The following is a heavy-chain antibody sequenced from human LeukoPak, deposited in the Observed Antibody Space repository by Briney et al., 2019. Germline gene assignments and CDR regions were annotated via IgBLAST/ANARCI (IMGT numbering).Heavy chain of an antibody. CDR2: IYPGDSDT. D-gene: IGHD3-16*01. CDR1: GYSFTSYW. V-gene: IGHV5-51*01. J-gene: IGHJ5*02. CDR3: ARGKNYALDWFDP. Sequence: GESLKISCKGSGYSFTSYWIGWVRQLPGKGLEWMGIIYPGDSDTRYSPSFQGQVTISADKSISTAYLQWSSLKASDTAMYYCARGKNYALDWFDPWGQGTLVTVSS.